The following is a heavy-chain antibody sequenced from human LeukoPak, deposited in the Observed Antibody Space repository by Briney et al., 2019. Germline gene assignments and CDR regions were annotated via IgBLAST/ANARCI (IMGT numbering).Heavy chain of an antibody. CDR2: ISAYNGNT. J-gene: IGHJ4*02. CDR3: ARAGRSGWYLYYFDY. CDR1: GYTFTGYY. Sequence: ASVKVSCKASGYTFTGYYMHWVRQAPGQGLEWMGWISAYNGNTNYAQKLQGRVTMTTDTSTSTAYTELRSLRSDDTAVYYCARAGRSGWYLYYFDYWGQGTLVTVSS. D-gene: IGHD6-19*01. V-gene: IGHV1-18*04.